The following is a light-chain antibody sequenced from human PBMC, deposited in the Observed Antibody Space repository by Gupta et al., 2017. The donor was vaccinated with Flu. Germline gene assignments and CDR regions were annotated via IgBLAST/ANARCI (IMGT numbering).Light chain of an antibody. CDR1: QSLVYSDGNTY. J-gene: IGKJ2*01. CDR2: KVS. Sequence: DVVMTQSPLSLPVTLGQPASISCRSSQSLVYSDGNTYLNCFQERPGQSPRRLIYKVSKRDSGGTVRYRGSGSGTDCTMQISSVEAEEGGVYYCMHGTHCYPGSDTFGQGTKLEIK. CDR3: MHGTHCYPGSDT. V-gene: IGKV2-30*01.